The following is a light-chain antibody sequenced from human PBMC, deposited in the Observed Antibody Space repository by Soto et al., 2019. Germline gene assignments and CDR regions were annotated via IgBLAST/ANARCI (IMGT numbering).Light chain of an antibody. Sequence: QSALTQPASVSGSPGQSITISCTGTSRDFSDHNHVPWYQHHPGKAPKLIIYEVSNRPSGVSNRFSGSKSGNTASLTISGLQAEDEADYYCSSYTSSNTLVFGGGTKLTVL. CDR1: SRDFSDHNH. CDR2: EVS. CDR3: SSYTSSNTLV. V-gene: IGLV2-14*01. J-gene: IGLJ2*01.